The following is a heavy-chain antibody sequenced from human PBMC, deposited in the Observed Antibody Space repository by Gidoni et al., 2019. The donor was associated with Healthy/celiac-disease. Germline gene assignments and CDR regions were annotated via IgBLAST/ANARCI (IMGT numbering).Heavy chain of an antibody. CDR3: ARAVTTPYYYYGMDV. V-gene: IGHV4-34*01. CDR1: GGSFCGYY. J-gene: IGHJ6*02. CDR2: INHSGST. D-gene: IGHD4-17*01. Sequence: QVQLQQWGAGLLKPSETLSLTCAVYGGSFCGYYWSWIRQPPGKGLEWIGEINHSGSTNYNPSLKSRVTISVDTSKNQFSLKLSSVTAADTAVYYCARAVTTPYYYYGMDVWGQGTTVTVSS.